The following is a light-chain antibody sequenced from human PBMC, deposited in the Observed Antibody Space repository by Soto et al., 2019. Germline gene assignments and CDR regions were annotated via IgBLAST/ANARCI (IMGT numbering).Light chain of an antibody. CDR3: QQYGSSPIT. V-gene: IGKV3-20*01. CDR2: GAS. Sequence: EIVLTQSPATLSLSPGERATLSCRASQSVRSYLAWYQQTPGQAPRLLIYGASSRETGIQDRFSGSGSGTEFTLTISRLEPEDFAVYYCQQYGSSPITFGQGTRLEIK. CDR1: QSVRSY. J-gene: IGKJ5*01.